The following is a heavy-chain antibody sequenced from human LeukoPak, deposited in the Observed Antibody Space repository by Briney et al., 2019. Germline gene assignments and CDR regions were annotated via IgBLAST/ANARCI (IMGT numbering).Heavy chain of an antibody. D-gene: IGHD6-13*01. CDR1: GFTVSSNY. Sequence: GGSLRLSCAASGFTVSSNYMSWVRQAPGKGLEWVSVIYSGGSTYYADSVKGRFTISRDNSKNTLYLQMNSLRAEDTAVYYCARDSRSNGSRWYYFDYWGQGTLVTVSS. V-gene: IGHV3-53*01. CDR2: IYSGGST. J-gene: IGHJ4*02. CDR3: ARDSRSNGSRWYYFDY.